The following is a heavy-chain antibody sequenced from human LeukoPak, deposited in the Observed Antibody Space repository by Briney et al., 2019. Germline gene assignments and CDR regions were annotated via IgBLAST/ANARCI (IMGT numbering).Heavy chain of an antibody. D-gene: IGHD6-13*01. CDR1: GGSISSYY. J-gene: IGHJ4*02. CDR2: IYTSGST. V-gene: IGHV4-4*07. Sequence: SETLSLTCTVSGGSISSYYWSWIRQPAGKGLEWIGRIYTSGSTNYNPSLKSRVTMSVDTSKNQFSLKLSYVTAADTAVYYCAREDRSSSWYGRWGYWGQGTLVTVSS. CDR3: AREDRSSSWYGRWGY.